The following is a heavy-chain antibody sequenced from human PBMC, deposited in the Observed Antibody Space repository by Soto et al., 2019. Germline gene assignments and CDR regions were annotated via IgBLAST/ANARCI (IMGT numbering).Heavy chain of an antibody. D-gene: IGHD2-2*02. Sequence: SETLSLTCTVSGGSFNSGACYWGWIRRHPGKGLEWIGYLSYRGTTYYSPSLKSRLTMSLDTSKNQFSLKLNSVTAADTAVYYCARTLHVYPDAFDIWGQGTMVTVSS. J-gene: IGHJ3*02. CDR3: ARTLHVYPDAFDI. CDR2: LSYRGTT. CDR1: GGSFNSGACY. V-gene: IGHV4-31*03.